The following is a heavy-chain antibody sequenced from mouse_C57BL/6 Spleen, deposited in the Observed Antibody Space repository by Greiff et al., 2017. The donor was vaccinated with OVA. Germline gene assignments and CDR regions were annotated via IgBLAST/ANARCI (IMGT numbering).Heavy chain of an antibody. CDR3: AWGYYGSSSYFDY. D-gene: IGHD1-1*01. Sequence: QVQLQQPGAELVKPGASVKLSCKASGYTFTSYWMQWVKQRPGQGLEWIGEIDPSDSYTNYNQKFKGKATLTVDTSSSTAYMQLSSLTSEDSAVYYCAWGYYGSSSYFDYWGQGTTLTVSS. CDR1: GYTFTSYW. CDR2: IDPSDSYT. J-gene: IGHJ2*01. V-gene: IGHV1-50*01.